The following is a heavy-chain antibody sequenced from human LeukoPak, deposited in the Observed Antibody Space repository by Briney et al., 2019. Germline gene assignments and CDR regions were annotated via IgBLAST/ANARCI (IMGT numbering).Heavy chain of an antibody. D-gene: IGHD3-22*01. Sequence: GGPLRLSCAASGFTFNTYAMTWVRQAPGKGLEWVASIRSDGGVTYYADSVKGRFTVSRVNSKNTLYLQMNSLRAEDTAVYYCAKTQRYYYDSSGYWYDYWGQGTLVTVSS. CDR1: GFTFNTYA. CDR2: IRSDGGVT. J-gene: IGHJ4*02. V-gene: IGHV3-23*01. CDR3: AKTQRYYYDSSGYWYDY.